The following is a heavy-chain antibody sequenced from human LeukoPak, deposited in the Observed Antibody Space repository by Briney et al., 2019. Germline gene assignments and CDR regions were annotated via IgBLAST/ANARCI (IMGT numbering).Heavy chain of an antibody. CDR1: GYSFTSYW. CDR3: GRAGLDY. V-gene: IGHV5-51*01. CDR2: IYPSDSST. Sequence: GESLRISCKTSGYSFTSYWIGWVRQMPGKGLEWMGIIYPSDSSTIYSPSFQGQVTISADKSITTAYLQWSSLKASDSAIYYCGRAGLDYWGQGTLVTVSS. D-gene: IGHD1-14*01. J-gene: IGHJ4*02.